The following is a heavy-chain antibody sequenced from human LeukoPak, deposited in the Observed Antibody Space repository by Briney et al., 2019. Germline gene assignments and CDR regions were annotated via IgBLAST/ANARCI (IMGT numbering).Heavy chain of an antibody. V-gene: IGHV4-39*01. CDR2: IYYSGNT. J-gene: IGHJ4*02. CDR3: ARLLGYCSSTSCSGDY. Sequence: SETLSLTCTVSGGSISSSSYYWGWIRQPPGKGLEWIGSIYYSGNTYYNPSLKSRVTISVDTSKNQFSLKLSSVTAADTAVYYCARLLGYCSSTSCSGDYWGQGTLVTVSS. CDR1: GGSISSSSYY. D-gene: IGHD2-2*01.